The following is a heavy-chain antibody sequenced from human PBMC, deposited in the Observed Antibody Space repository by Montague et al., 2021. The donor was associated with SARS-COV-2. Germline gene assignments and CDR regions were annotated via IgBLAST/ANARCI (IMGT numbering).Heavy chain of an antibody. CDR2: ISSSGGGSTK. Sequence: SLRLSCAASGFIFSSCEMNWVRQAPGKGLEWISYISSSGGGSTKHYTDXVKGRFTISRDNAKNSLYLQMNSLRVEDTAIYYCARDRDWDDWCGMDVWGQGTTVTVSS. CDR3: ARDRDWDDWCGMDV. CDR1: GFIFSSCE. J-gene: IGHJ6*02. V-gene: IGHV3-48*03. D-gene: IGHD2-21*01.